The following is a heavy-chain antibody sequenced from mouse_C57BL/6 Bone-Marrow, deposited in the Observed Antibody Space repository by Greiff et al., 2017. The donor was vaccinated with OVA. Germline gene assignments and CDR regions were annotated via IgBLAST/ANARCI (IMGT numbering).Heavy chain of an antibody. CDR1: GYTFTDYN. D-gene: IGHD2-4*01. CDR2: INSNNGGT. V-gene: IGHV1-18*01. Sequence: VQLQQSGPELAKPGASVKIPCKASGYTFTDYNMDWVKQSHGKSLEWIGDINSNNGGTIYNQKFKGKATLTVDKSSSTAYMELRSLTSADTAFYYCARGDYYDYDGGSWFAYWGQGTLVTVSA. CDR3: ARGDYYDYDGGSWFAY. J-gene: IGHJ3*01.